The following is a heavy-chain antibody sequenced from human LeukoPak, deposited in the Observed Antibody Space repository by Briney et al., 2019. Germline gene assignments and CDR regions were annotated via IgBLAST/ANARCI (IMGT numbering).Heavy chain of an antibody. D-gene: IGHD3-22*01. CDR3: ASDVDSSGYSAYFDY. V-gene: IGHV1-69*13. CDR1: GGTFSSYA. J-gene: IGHJ4*02. Sequence: GASVKVSCKASGGTFSSYAISWVRQAPGQGLEWMGGIIPIFGTANYAQKFQGRVTITADESTSTAYMELSSLRSEVTAVYYCASDVDSSGYSAYFDYWGQGTLVTVSS. CDR2: IIPIFGTA.